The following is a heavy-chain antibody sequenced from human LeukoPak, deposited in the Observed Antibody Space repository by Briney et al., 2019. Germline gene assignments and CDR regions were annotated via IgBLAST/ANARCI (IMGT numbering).Heavy chain of an antibody. D-gene: IGHD3-16*02. J-gene: IGHJ3*02. CDR1: GYTFTSYY. CDR3: AREEAATYDYVWGSYPKDAFDI. V-gene: IGHV1-46*01. CDR2: INPSGGST. Sequence: ASVKVSCKASGYTFTSYYMHWVRQAPGQGLEWMGIINPSGGSTSYAQKFQGRVTMTRDTSTSTVYMELSSLRSEDTAVYYCAREEAATYDYVWGSYPKDAFDIWGQGTMATVSS.